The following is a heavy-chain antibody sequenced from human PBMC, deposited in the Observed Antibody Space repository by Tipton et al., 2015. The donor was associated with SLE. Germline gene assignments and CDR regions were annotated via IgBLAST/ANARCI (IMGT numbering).Heavy chain of an antibody. V-gene: IGHV3-64*01. CDR1: GFTFSRYD. J-gene: IGHJ5*02. CDR2: INSNGGST. Sequence: GSLRLSCAASGFTFSRYDMHWVRQAPGKGLEYVSAINSNGGSTYYANSVKGRFTISRDNSKNTLYLQMGTLRADDMAVYYCVSYWLRSNHWGRGTLVTVSS. D-gene: IGHD5-12*01. CDR3: VSYWLRSNH.